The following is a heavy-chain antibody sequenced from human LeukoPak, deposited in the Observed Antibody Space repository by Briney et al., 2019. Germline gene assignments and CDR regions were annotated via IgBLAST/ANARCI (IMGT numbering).Heavy chain of an antibody. Sequence: ASVKVSCKASGYTFTVYYLHWVRQAPGQGLEWMGWIDPNTGGTNYAQKFQGRVTMTRDTSISTAYMDLRRLRSDDTAVYYCARDIGWNLRYYFDYWGQGSLVTVSS. V-gene: IGHV1-2*02. CDR2: IDPNTGGT. CDR1: GYTFTVYY. D-gene: IGHD5-12*01. CDR3: ARDIGWNLRYYFDY. J-gene: IGHJ4*02.